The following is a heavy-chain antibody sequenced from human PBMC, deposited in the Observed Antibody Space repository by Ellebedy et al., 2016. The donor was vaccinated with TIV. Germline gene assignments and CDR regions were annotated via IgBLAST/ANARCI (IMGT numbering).Heavy chain of an antibody. Sequence: PGGSLRLSCAASGFTFSNYAMNWVRQAPGKGLEWVSVIYSANKTHYADSVKGRFTISRDNFKNTIYLQMHRVRAEDTALYYCVRERMPMPTWGQGTLVTVSS. CDR1: GFTFSNYA. D-gene: IGHD2-2*01. CDR2: IYSANKT. V-gene: IGHV3-66*01. CDR3: VRERMPMPT. J-gene: IGHJ4*02.